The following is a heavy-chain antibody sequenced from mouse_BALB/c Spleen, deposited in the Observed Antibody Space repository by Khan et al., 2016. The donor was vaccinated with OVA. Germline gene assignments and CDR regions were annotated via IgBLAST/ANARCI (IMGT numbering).Heavy chain of an antibody. Sequence: VQLQESGAELAKPGASVKMSCKASGFTFNTYWMHWVKQRPGQGLEWIGNINPTYGYTDYNDKFKDRATLSADKSSSTPYMQLNSLTSEDSAVYYSTRDRIDYWGQGTTLTVSS. J-gene: IGHJ2*01. CDR1: GFTFNTYW. V-gene: IGHV1-7*01. CDR2: INPTYGYT. CDR3: TRDRIDY.